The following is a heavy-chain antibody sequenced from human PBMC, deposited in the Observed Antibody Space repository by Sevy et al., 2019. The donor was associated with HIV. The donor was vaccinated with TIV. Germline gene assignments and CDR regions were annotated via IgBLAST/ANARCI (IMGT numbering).Heavy chain of an antibody. D-gene: IGHD3-9*01. V-gene: IGHV5-51*01. Sequence: GESLKISCRGSGYRFTSYWIAWVRQVPGKGLEWMGIIYPDDSDVRYSPSIQGQVTISVDKSISTAYLQWRSLEASDTAMYFCARRFYDSTGYPKYFFDHWGQGTLVTVSS. CDR1: GYRFTSYW. CDR3: ARRFYDSTGYPKYFFDH. J-gene: IGHJ4*02. CDR2: IYPDDSDV.